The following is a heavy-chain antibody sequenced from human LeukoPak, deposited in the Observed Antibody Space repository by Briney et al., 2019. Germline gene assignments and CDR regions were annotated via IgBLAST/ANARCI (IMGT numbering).Heavy chain of an antibody. J-gene: IGHJ6*03. CDR1: GYSFTSYW. D-gene: IGHD5-18*01. CDR3: ARQRGYSYGSNYYYYMDV. Sequence: GESLKISCKGSGYSFTSYWIGWVRQMPGKGLEWMGIIYPGDSDTRYSPSFQGQVTISADKSISTAYLQWSSLKASDTAMYYCARQRGYSYGSNYYYYMDVWGKGTTVTVSS. CDR2: IYPGDSDT. V-gene: IGHV5-51*01.